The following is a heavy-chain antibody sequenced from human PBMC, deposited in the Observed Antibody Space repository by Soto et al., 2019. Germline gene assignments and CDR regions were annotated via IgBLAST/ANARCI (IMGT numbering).Heavy chain of an antibody. CDR3: ARDRRYGMDV. J-gene: IGHJ6*02. CDR1: GGSFSGYY. V-gene: IGHV4-34*01. Sequence: PSETLSLTCAVYGGSFSGYYWSWIRQPPGKGLEWIGEINHSGSTNYNPSLKSRVTISVDTSKNQFSLKLSSVTAADTAVYYCARDRRYGMDVWGQGTTVTVS. CDR2: INHSGST.